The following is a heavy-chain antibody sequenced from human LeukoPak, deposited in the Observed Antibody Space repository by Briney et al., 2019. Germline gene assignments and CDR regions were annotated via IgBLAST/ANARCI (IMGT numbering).Heavy chain of an antibody. Sequence: GTSLRLSCAASGFTLRSYAMHWVRQVPGRGLEWVATISYDGSNKYYADSVKGRFTVSRDDSKIYLQMNSLKLEDTAVYYCARAGHSAYKSGGDYWGQGTLVTVSS. V-gene: IGHV3-30-3*01. J-gene: IGHJ4*02. CDR3: ARAGHSAYKSGGDY. CDR1: GFTLRSYA. D-gene: IGHD5-12*01. CDR2: ISYDGSNK.